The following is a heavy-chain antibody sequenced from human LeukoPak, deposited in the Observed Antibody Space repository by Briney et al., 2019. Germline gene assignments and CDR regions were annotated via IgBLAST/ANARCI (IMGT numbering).Heavy chain of an antibody. CDR3: AREATYYYDSSGPKGAFDI. J-gene: IGHJ3*02. V-gene: IGHV1-46*01. D-gene: IGHD3-22*01. CDR2: INPSGGST. CDR1: GYTFTSYY. Sequence: GASVKVSCKASGYTFTSYYMHWVRQAPGQGLEWMGIINPSGGSTSYAQKFQGRVTMTRDTSTSTVYMELSSLRSEDTAVYYCAREATYYYDSSGPKGAFDIWGQGTMVTVSS.